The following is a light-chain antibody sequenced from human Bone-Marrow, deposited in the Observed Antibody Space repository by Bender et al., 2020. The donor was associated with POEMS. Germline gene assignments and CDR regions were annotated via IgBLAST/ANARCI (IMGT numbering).Light chain of an antibody. CDR1: SSDVGAYKY. V-gene: IGLV2-11*01. CDR2: DVN. Sequence: QSALTQPRSVSGSPGQSVTISCTGTSSDVGAYKYVSWYQQHPGRAPKLIIYDVNKRPSGVPNRFSGSTSGNTASLTISGLRSEDEADYYCAAWDDSMSGHVVFGGGTKLTVL. CDR3: AAWDDSMSGHVV. J-gene: IGLJ2*01.